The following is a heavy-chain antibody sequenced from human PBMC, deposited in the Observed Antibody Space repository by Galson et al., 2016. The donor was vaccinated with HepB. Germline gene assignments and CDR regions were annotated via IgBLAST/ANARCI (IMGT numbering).Heavy chain of an antibody. CDR1: GFTFRRYW. Sequence: SLRLSCAASGFTFRRYWMSWVRQAPGKGLEWVANIKADGSEDYYADAVRGRFTISRDNAKNSLYFQMNSLKGEDTAIYYCVREGGEDGSYFGYWGQGTLVTVSS. J-gene: IGHJ4*02. CDR2: IKADGSED. D-gene: IGHD3-10*01. CDR3: VREGGEDGSYFGY. V-gene: IGHV3-7*01.